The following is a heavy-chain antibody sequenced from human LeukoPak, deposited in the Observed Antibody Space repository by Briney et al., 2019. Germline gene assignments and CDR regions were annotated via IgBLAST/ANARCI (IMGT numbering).Heavy chain of an antibody. CDR1: GGSISSYY. D-gene: IGHD3-10*01. V-gene: IGHV4-59*01. J-gene: IGHJ6*03. CDR2: IYYSGST. CDR3: ARHGDLYYYYYMDV. Sequence: PSETLSLTCTVSGGSISSYYWSWIRQPPGKGLEWIGYIYYSGSTNYNPSLTSRVTISVDTSKNQFSLKLSSVTAADTAVYYCARHGDLYYYYYMDVWGKGTTVTVSS.